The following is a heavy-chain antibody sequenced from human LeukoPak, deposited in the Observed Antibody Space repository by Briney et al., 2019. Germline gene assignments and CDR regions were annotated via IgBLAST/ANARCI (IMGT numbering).Heavy chain of an antibody. CDR2: ISGSGGST. CDR1: GFTFSSYG. J-gene: IGHJ5*02. CDR3: ARDNSVRDEAWWFNP. Sequence: GGSLRLSCAASGFTFSSYGMSWVRQAPGKGLEWVSGISGSGGSTYYAESVKGRFTISRDNSKNTLYLQMNSLRAEDTAVYYCARDNSVRDEAWWFNPWGQGTLVTVSS. V-gene: IGHV3-23*01. D-gene: IGHD5-24*01.